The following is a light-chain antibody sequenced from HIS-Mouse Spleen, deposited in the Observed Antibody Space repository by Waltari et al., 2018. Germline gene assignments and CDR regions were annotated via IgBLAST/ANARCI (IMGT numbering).Light chain of an antibody. V-gene: IGLV1-47*01. CDR3: AAWDDSLSGPV. Sequence: QSVLTQPPSASGTPGQRVTISCSGSSSNIGSNYVYWYHQLPGTAPKLLIYRNNRRPSGVLDRFAGSKSGTSASLAISGLRSEDEAEYYCAAWDDSLSGPVFGGGTKLTVL. CDR1: SSNIGSNY. J-gene: IGLJ3*02. CDR2: RNN.